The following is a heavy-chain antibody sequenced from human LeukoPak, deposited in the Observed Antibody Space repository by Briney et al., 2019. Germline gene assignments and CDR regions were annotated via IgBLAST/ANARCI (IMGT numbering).Heavy chain of an antibody. CDR3: VVDLSGSADY. CDR2: TNEHGTII. J-gene: IGHJ4*02. V-gene: IGHV3-74*01. D-gene: IGHD3-10*01. CDR1: GFSFGNYW. Sequence: GGSLRLSCAASGFSFGNYWFHWVRQAPGEGLVWVSRTNEHGTIINYADSVKGRFTISRDNAKNTLYLQMNSLRTEDSALYYCVVDLSGSADYWGQGTLVTVSS.